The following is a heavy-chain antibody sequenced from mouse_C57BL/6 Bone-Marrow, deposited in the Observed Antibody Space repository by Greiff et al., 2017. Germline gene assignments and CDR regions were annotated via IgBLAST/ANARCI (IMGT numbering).Heavy chain of an antibody. D-gene: IGHD1-1*01. CDR2: INPNNGGT. CDR1: GYTFTDYN. V-gene: IGHV1-22*01. Sequence: EVQRVESGPELVKPGASVKMSCKASGYTFTDYNMHWVKQSHGKSLEWIGYINPNNGGTSYNQKFKGKATLTVNKSSSKAYMELRSLTSEDSAVYYCARPYGSSSFAYWGQGTLVTVSA. J-gene: IGHJ3*01. CDR3: ARPYGSSSFAY.